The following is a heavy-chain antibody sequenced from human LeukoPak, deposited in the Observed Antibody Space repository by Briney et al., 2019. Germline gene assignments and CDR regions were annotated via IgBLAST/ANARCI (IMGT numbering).Heavy chain of an antibody. Sequence: PGGSLRVSCAASGFTLSDYYMSWIRQGPGKGLEWVSYISSSGSTIYYADSVKGRFTISRDNAKNSLYLQMNSLRAENTAVYYCARDPITIFGVVDYWGQGTLVTVSS. CDR2: ISSSGSTI. CDR3: ARDPITIFGVVDY. J-gene: IGHJ4*02. D-gene: IGHD3-3*01. V-gene: IGHV3-11*01. CDR1: GFTLSDYY.